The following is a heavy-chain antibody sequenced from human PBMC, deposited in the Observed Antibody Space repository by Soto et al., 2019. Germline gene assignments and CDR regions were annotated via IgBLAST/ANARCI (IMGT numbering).Heavy chain of an antibody. CDR3: AIHSPDFDSLSLFDN. V-gene: IGHV4-59*08. CDR1: GVSVSNYY. J-gene: IGHJ4*01. D-gene: IGHD3-9*01. CDR2: MFYFGST. Sequence: SETLSLTCTVSGVSVSNYYWSWIRQPPGKGLEWIGYMFYFGSTNYNPSLKSRTTISVDTSKNHFSLKLSSVTAADTAVYYCAIHSPDFDSLSLFDNWGQGNLVTVSS.